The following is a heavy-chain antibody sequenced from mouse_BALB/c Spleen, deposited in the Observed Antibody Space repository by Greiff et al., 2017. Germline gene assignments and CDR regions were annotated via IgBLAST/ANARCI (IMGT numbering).Heavy chain of an antibody. Sequence: QVQLKQPGAELVKPGASVKLSCKASGYTFTSYWMHWVKQRPGQGLEWIGEINPSNGRTNYNEKFKSKATLTVDKSSSTAYMQLSSLTSEDSAVYYCARQVGGAMDYRGQGTSDTVSS. CDR3: ARQVGGAMDY. CDR2: INPSNGRT. J-gene: IGHJ4*01. CDR1: GYTFTSYW. D-gene: IGHD1-1*01. V-gene: IGHV1S81*02.